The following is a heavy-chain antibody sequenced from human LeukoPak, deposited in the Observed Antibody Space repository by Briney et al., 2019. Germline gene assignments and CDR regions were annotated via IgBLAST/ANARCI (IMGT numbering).Heavy chain of an antibody. V-gene: IGHV3-21*01. CDR2: ISSSSSYI. Sequence: GGSLRLSCAASGFTFSSYSMNWVCQAPGKGLEWVSSISSSSSYIYYADSVKGRFTISRDNAKNSLYLQMNSLRAEDTAVYYCARFGAAAYFDYWGQGTLVTVSS. J-gene: IGHJ4*02. D-gene: IGHD2-2*01. CDR3: ARFGAAAYFDY. CDR1: GFTFSSYS.